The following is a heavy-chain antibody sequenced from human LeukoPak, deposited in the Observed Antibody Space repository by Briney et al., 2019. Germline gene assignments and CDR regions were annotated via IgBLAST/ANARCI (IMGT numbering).Heavy chain of an antibody. V-gene: IGHV3-7*01. J-gene: IGHJ4*02. D-gene: IGHD3-9*01. CDR1: GFTFRSYW. CDR2: IKQDGSEK. Sequence: GGSLRLSCAVSGFTFRSYWMSWVRQPPGKGLEWVANIKQDGSEKYYVDSVKGRFTISRDNAKNSLYLQMNSLRAEDTAVYYCARDPINYDILTGSFGYWGQGTLVIVSS. CDR3: ARDPINYDILTGSFGY.